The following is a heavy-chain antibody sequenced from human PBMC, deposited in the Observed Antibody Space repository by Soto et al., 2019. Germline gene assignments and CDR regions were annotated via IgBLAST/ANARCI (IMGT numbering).Heavy chain of an antibody. Sequence: VQLVESGGGVVQPGRSLRLSCAASGFTFSSYWMHWVRQAPGKGLVWVSRINSDGSSTSYADSVKGRFTISRDNAKNTLYLQMNSLRAEDTAVYYCARVPAAILYYFDYWGQGTLVTVSS. CDR2: INSDGSST. D-gene: IGHD2-21*02. CDR3: ARVPAAILYYFDY. CDR1: GFTFSSYW. V-gene: IGHV3-74*02. J-gene: IGHJ4*02.